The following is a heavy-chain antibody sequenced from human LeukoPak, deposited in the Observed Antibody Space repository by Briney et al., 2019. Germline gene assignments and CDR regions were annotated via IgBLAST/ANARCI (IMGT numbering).Heavy chain of an antibody. CDR1: GLTVSSDY. Sequence: PGGSLRLSCAASGLTVSSDYMSWVRQAPGKGLEWVSRINNDGSTTSYADSVKGRFTISRDNAKNTLYLQMNSLKSEDTAVYYCARVSASGGSCYSACYFDYWGQGTLVTVSS. J-gene: IGHJ4*02. CDR2: INNDGSTT. D-gene: IGHD2-15*01. V-gene: IGHV3-74*01. CDR3: ARVSASGGSCYSACYFDY.